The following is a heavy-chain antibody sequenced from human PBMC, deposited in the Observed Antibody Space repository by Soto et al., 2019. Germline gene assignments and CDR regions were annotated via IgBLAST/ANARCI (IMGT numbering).Heavy chain of an antibody. CDR3: ARAPVDSHRPQNYYYYYYMDV. Sequence: GGSLRLSCAASGFTFSSYWMSWVRQAPGKGLEWVANIKQDGSEKYYVDSVKGRFTISRDNAKNSLYLQMNSLRAEDTAVYYCARAPVDSHRPQNYYYYYYMDVWGKGTTVTVSS. CDR2: IKQDGSEK. D-gene: IGHD2-15*01. V-gene: IGHV3-7*01. CDR1: GFTFSSYW. J-gene: IGHJ6*03.